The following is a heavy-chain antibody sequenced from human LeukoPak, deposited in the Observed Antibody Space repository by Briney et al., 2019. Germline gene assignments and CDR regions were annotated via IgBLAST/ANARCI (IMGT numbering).Heavy chain of an antibody. D-gene: IGHD1-26*01. V-gene: IGHV3-69-1*02. CDR2: ISTTTI. CDR3: ARGRSYSVY. Sequence: GGSLRLSCAASGFTFSDYYMSWIRQAPGKGLEWVAYISTTTIYYTDSVKGRFTISRDNVKNSLYLQMDYLRAEDTAIYYCARGRSYSVYWGQGTLVTVSS. J-gene: IGHJ4*02. CDR1: GFTFSDYY.